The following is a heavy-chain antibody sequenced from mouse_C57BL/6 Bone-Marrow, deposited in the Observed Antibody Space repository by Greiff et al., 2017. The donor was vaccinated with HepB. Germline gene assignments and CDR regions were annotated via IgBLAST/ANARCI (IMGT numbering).Heavy chain of an antibody. CDR3: TTDYGRDYAMDY. V-gene: IGHV14-4*01. D-gene: IGHD1-1*01. Sequence: VQLQQSGAELVRPGASVKLSCTASGFNIKDDYMHWVKQRPEQGLEWIGWIDPENGDTEYASKFQGKATITADTSSNPAYLQLSSLTSEDTAVYYCTTDYGRDYAMDYWGQGTSVTVSS. CDR1: GFNIKDDY. J-gene: IGHJ4*01. CDR2: IDPENGDT.